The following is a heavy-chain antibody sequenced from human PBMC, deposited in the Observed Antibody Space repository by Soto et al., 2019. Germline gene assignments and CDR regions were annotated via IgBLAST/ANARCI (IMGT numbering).Heavy chain of an antibody. V-gene: IGHV3-30*18. CDR2: ISYDGSNK. Sequence: QVQLVESGGGVVQPGRSLRLSCAASGFTFSSYGMHWVRQAPGKGLEWVAVISYDGSNKYYADSVKGRFTISRDNSKNTLYLQMNSLRAEDTAVYYCAKDHTIFGVDYAFDIWGQGTMVTVSS. J-gene: IGHJ3*02. CDR1: GFTFSSYG. CDR3: AKDHTIFGVDYAFDI. D-gene: IGHD3-3*01.